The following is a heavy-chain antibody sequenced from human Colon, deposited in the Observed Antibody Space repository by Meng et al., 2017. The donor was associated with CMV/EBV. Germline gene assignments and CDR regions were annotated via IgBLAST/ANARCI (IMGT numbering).Heavy chain of an antibody. V-gene: IGHV4-61*01. CDR2: MYYSGST. CDR3: ARGLRVGAKRFDN. J-gene: IGHJ4*02. Sequence: SGGSVNSGSDYWSWIRQPPGKGLEWIGYMYYSGSTSYNPSLKGRVTISGDASKNQFSLKVNSVTAADTAVYYCARGLRVGAKRFDNWGQGTLVTVSS. CDR1: GGSVNSGSDY. D-gene: IGHD1-26*01.